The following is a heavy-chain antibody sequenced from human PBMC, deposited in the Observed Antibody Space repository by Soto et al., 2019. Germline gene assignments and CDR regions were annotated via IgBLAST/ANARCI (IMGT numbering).Heavy chain of an antibody. D-gene: IGHD3-10*01. Sequence: PCGPRSLSCASSGLTFSFHLMTWVRQATGKGLEWLGTIKLYASAKKYVDSVKGRFTMSRDNAKNSLYLKMDSLRAEDTAAYYSPRDSGYGLGIILKHNRESQH. J-gene: IGHJ1*01. CDR3: PRDSGYGLGIILKHNRESQH. V-gene: IGHV3-7*01. CDR1: GLTFSFHL. CDR2: IKLYASAK.